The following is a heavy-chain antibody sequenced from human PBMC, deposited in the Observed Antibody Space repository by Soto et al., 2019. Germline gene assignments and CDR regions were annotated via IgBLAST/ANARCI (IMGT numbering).Heavy chain of an antibody. CDR3: ARDGATYYDILTGPGIYYYYGMDV. V-gene: IGHV1-3*01. J-gene: IGHJ6*02. D-gene: IGHD3-9*01. Sequence: VASVKVSCKASGYTFTSYAMHWVRQAPGQRLEWMGWINAGNGNTKYSQKFPGRVTITRDTSASTAYMELSSLRSEDTAVYYCARDGATYYDILTGPGIYYYYGMDVWGQGTTVTVSS. CDR1: GYTFTSYA. CDR2: INAGNGNT.